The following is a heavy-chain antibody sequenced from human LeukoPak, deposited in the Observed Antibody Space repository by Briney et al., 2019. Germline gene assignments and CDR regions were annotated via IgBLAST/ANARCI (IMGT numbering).Heavy chain of an antibody. CDR1: GYTFTGYY. CDR2: INPNSGGT. Sequence: ASVKVSCKASGYTFTGYYMHWVRQAPGQGLEWMGWINPNSGGTNYAQKFQGRVTMTRDTSISTAYMELSRLRSDDTVVYYCARDRSSGYPEGFQHWDQGTLVTVSS. CDR3: ARDRSSGYPEGFQH. J-gene: IGHJ1*01. D-gene: IGHD3-22*01. V-gene: IGHV1-2*02.